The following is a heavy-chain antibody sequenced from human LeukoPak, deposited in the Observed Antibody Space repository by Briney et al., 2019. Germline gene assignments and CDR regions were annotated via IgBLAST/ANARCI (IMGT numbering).Heavy chain of an antibody. V-gene: IGHV3-23*01. CDR3: AKRGVVIRVILVGFHKEAYYFDS. J-gene: IGHJ4*02. CDR1: GVTLSNYG. CDR2: ISDSGGRT. D-gene: IGHD3-22*01. Sequence: GGSLRLSCAVSGVTLSNYGMSRVRQAPGKGLEWVAGISDSGGRTNYADSVKGRFTISRDNPKNTLYLQMNSLRAEDTAVYFCAKRGVVIRVILVGFHKEAYYFDSWGQGALVTVSS.